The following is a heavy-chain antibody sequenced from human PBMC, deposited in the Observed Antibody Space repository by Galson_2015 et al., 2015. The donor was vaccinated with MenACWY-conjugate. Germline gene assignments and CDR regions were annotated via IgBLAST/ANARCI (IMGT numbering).Heavy chain of an antibody. CDR3: ARDPIGRHDSSSWFWID. Sequence: SVKVSCKAAGYTFTNFGITWVRKAPGQGLEWMGWIGTYNGNANYAQKVRDRVMMTTDTSNNTVHMELKSLTSDDTAVYFCARDPIGRHDSSSWFWIDWGQGTPVTVSS. CDR1: GYTFTNFG. CDR2: IGTYNGNA. D-gene: IGHD6-13*01. J-gene: IGHJ4*02. V-gene: IGHV1-18*01.